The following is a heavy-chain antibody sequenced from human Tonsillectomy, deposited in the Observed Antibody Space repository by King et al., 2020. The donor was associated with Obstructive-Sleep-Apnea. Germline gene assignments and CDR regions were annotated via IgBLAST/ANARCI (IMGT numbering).Heavy chain of an antibody. CDR1: GYTFSSYY. Sequence: VQLVESGAEVKKPGASVKVSCKASGYTFSSYYMHWVRQAPGQGLEWMGIINPRGGSTNYAQKFQGRVTMTRDTSTSTVYMELSSLRSEDTAVYYCARDKKKTDYYDSSGNPDAFDIWGQGTMVTVSS. CDR3: ARDKKKTDYYDSSGNPDAFDI. CDR2: INPRGGST. V-gene: IGHV1-46*01. D-gene: IGHD3-22*01. J-gene: IGHJ3*02.